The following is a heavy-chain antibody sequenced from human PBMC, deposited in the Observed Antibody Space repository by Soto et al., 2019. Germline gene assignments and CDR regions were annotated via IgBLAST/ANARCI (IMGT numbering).Heavy chain of an antibody. CDR1: GYSFTSYW. V-gene: IGHV5-10-1*01. CDR2: IDPSDSYT. Sequence: CKGSGYSFTSYWISWVRQMPGKGLEWMGRIDPSDSYTNYSPSFQGHVTISADKSISTAYLQWSSLKASDTAMYYCARERGLRFLEWLAGMDVWGQGTTVTVSS. CDR3: ARERGLRFLEWLAGMDV. D-gene: IGHD3-3*01. J-gene: IGHJ6*02.